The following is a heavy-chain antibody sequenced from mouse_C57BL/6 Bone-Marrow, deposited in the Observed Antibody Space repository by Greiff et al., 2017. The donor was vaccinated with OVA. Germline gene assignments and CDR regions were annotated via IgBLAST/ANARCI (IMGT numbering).Heavy chain of an antibody. D-gene: IGHD4-1*01. CDR1: GYTFTSYW. CDR2: IYPGHSDT. J-gene: IGHJ4*01. Sequence: VQLQQSGTVLARPGASVKMSCTTSGYTFTSYWMHWVKQRPGQGLEWIGAIYPGHSDTSYNQKFKGKAKLTAVTSASTAYMELSSLTNEDSAVYYCTRWLLTAYAMDYWGQGTSVTVSS. V-gene: IGHV1-5*01. CDR3: TRWLLTAYAMDY.